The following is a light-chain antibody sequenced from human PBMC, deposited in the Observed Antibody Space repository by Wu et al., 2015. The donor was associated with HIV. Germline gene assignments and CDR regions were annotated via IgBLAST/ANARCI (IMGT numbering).Light chain of an antibody. Sequence: VMTQSPATQSVSPGERATLSCRASKSVESDLVWYQQKPGQAPKIIIYGASTRATGIPARFSGRGSGTEFTLTINSVQSEDFAVYICQQYYEWPAFGQGTKVEIK. CDR1: KSVESD. J-gene: IGKJ1*01. CDR2: GAS. CDR3: QQYYEWPA. V-gene: IGKV3-15*01.